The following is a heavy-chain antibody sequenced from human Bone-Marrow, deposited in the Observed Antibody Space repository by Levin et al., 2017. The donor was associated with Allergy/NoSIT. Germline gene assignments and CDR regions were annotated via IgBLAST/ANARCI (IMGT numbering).Heavy chain of an antibody. D-gene: IGHD3-22*01. CDR2: IYHSGST. CDR3: ARDQSLRGYPYWYFDL. V-gene: IGHV4-38-2*02. Sequence: SHTLSLTCAVSGYSISSGYYWGWIRQPPGKGLEWIGSIYHSGSTYYNPSLKSRVTISVDTSKNQFSLKLSSVTAADTAVYYCARDQSLRGYPYWYFDLWGRGTLVTVSS. J-gene: IGHJ2*01. CDR1: GYSISSGYY.